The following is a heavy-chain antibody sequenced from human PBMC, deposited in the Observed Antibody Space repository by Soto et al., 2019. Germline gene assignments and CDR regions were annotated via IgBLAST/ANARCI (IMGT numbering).Heavy chain of an antibody. CDR2: ISGSGGST. CDR1: GFTFSSYA. V-gene: IGHV3-23*01. D-gene: IGHD2-2*02. Sequence: EVQLLESGGGLVQPGGSLRLSCAASGFTFSSYAMSWVRQAPGKGLEWVSAISGSGGSTYYADSVKGRFTISRDNSKYTLYLQMNSPSAEDTAVYYCAKDRGYQLLYRGWFDPWGQGTVVTVSS. CDR3: AKDRGYQLLYRGWFDP. J-gene: IGHJ5*02.